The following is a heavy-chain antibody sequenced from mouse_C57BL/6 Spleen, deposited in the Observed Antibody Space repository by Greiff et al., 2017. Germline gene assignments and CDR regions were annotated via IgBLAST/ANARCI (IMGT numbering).Heavy chain of an antibody. CDR1: GFNIKDYY. CDR3: AGGYYVEAFAY. CDR2: LDPEDGET. D-gene: IGHD2-3*01. J-gene: IGHJ3*01. Sequence: VHVKQSGAELVKPGASVKLSCTASGFNIKDYYMPWVKQRTEQGLEWIGRLDPEDGETKYAPKFQGKATITADTSSTTAYLQLSSLTSEDTAVYYCAGGYYVEAFAYWGQGTLVTVSA. V-gene: IGHV14-2*01.